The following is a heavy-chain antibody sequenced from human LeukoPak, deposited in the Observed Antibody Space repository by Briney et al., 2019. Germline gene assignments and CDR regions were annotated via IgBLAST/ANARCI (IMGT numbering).Heavy chain of an antibody. Sequence: PSETLSLTCTVSGGSISSSSYYWSWIRQPPGKGLEWIGYIYYTGSTNYNPSLKSRVTISVDTSKNQFSLKVNSVTAADTAVYYCARRSPLYSSGWSDQGYYYGMDVWGRGTTVTVSS. V-gene: IGHV4-61*05. D-gene: IGHD6-19*01. J-gene: IGHJ6*02. CDR3: ARRSPLYSSGWSDQGYYYGMDV. CDR2: IYYTGST. CDR1: GGSISSSSYY.